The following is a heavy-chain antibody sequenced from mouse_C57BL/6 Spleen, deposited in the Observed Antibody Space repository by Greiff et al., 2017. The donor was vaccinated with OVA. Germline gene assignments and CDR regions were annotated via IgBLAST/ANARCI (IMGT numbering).Heavy chain of an antibody. CDR2: IYPGDGDT. V-gene: IGHV1-82*01. CDR1: GYAFSSSW. J-gene: IGHJ2*01. CDR3: ARHGSSYIDY. Sequence: QVQLQQSGPELVKPGASVKISCKASGYAFSSSWMNWVKQRPGKGLEWIGRIYPGDGDTNYNGKFKGKATLTADKSSSTAYMQLSSLTSADSAVYFCARHGSSYIDYWGQGTTLTVSS. D-gene: IGHD1-1*01.